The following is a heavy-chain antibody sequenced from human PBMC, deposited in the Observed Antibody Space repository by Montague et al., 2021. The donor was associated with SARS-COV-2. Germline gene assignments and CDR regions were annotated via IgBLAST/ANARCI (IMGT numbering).Heavy chain of an antibody. D-gene: IGHD6-19*01. CDR1: SGSISNYY. CDR3: ARVRYSDGWTFGY. CDR2: VYSSGST. Sequence: SETLSLTCTVSSGSISNYYWSWIRQPPGKGLEWIGYVYSSGSTNCSPSLEGRVTMSVDTSKNQFSLKLISVTAADTAVYYCARVRYSDGWTFGYWGQGTLVTVSS. J-gene: IGHJ4*02. V-gene: IGHV4-59*13.